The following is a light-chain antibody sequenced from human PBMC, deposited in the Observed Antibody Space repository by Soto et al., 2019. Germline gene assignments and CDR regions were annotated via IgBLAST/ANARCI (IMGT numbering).Light chain of an antibody. Sequence: DIQMTQSPSTLSASVGDRVTITCRASQTISSWLAWYQQKPGKAPKLLIYKASSFESGVPSRFSGSGSGTEFTLTISSLLPDDVVTYYCQQFHSFSPTFGQGTKVEIK. J-gene: IGKJ1*01. V-gene: IGKV1-5*03. CDR1: QTISSW. CDR3: QQFHSFSPT. CDR2: KAS.